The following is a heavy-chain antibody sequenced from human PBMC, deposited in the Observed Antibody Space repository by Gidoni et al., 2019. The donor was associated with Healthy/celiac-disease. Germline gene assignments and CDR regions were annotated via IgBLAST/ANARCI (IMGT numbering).Heavy chain of an antibody. V-gene: IGHV4-34*01. CDR2: INHSGST. Sequence: QVQLQQWGAGVLKPSETLSLTCAVYGGSFSGYYWSWIRQPPGKGLEWSGEINHSGSTNYNPSLKSLVTISVDTSKNQFSLKLSSVTAADTAVYYCARVGDDYVWGSYSYYFDYWGQGTLVTVSS. J-gene: IGHJ4*02. CDR1: GGSFSGYY. D-gene: IGHD3-16*01. CDR3: ARVGDDYVWGSYSYYFDY.